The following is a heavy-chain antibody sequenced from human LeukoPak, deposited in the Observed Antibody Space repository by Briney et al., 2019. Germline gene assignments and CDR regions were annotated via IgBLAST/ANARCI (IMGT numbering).Heavy chain of an antibody. V-gene: IGHV4-59*01. CDR3: ARGPGIAAAGPNTDY. J-gene: IGHJ4*02. CDR2: IYYSWST. D-gene: IGHD6-13*01. CDR1: GGSISSYY. Sequence: SETLSLTCTVSGGSISSYYWSWIRQPPGKGLEWIGYIYYSWSTNYNPSLKGRVTITVDTSKNQFSLKLSAVTAADTAVYYCARGPGIAAAGPNTDYWGQGTLVTVSS.